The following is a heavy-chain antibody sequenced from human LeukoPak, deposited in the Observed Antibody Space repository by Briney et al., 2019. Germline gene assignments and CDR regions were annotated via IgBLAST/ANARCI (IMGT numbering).Heavy chain of an antibody. CDR1: GGSISSSSYY. J-gene: IGHJ4*02. Sequence: ASETLSLTCTVSGGSISSSSYYWGWIRQPPGKGLEWIGSIYYSGSTYYNPSLKSRVTISVDTSKNQFSLKLSSVTAADTAVYYCARHKKLQEMATISRGYFDYWGQGTLVTVSS. V-gene: IGHV4-39*01. CDR2: IYYSGST. D-gene: IGHD5-24*01. CDR3: ARHKKLQEMATISRGYFDY.